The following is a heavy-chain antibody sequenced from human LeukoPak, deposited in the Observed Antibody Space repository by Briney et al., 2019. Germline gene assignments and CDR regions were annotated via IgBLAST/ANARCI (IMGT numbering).Heavy chain of an antibody. Sequence: GGSLRLSCSASGFTFSSYAMHWVRQAPGKGLEYVSAISSDGGSTYYADPVKGRFTISRDNSKNTLYMQMNSLRAEDTAVYYCAPIGVGHWGQGTLVTVSS. D-gene: IGHD2-8*01. CDR3: APIGVGH. V-gene: IGHV3-64*04. J-gene: IGHJ4*02. CDR2: ISSDGGST. CDR1: GFTFSSYA.